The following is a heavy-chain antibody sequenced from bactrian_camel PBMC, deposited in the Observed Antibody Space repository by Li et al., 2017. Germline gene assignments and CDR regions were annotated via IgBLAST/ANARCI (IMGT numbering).Heavy chain of an antibody. V-gene: IGHV3S40*01. D-gene: IGHD3*01. Sequence: DVQLVESGGGLVQPGESLRLSCAASGFTFSESDMSWVRQAPGKGFEWVSGITRGTRGGAATDYERSVKGRFTISQDDAKNILYLQMNSLKPEDTAMYYCAAALPEGYDSCAVSLSTGARGPRSPSP. CDR3: AAALPEGYDSCAVSLST. CDR2: ITRGTRGGAAT. CDR1: GFTFSESD. J-gene: IGHJ4*01.